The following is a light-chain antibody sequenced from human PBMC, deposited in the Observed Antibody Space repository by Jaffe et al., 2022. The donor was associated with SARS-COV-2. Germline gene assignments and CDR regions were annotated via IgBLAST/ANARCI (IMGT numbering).Light chain of an antibody. CDR3: QQYGSSPYT. CDR2: GAS. Sequence: EIVLTQSPGTLSLSPGERATLSCRASQSVSSSYLGWYQQKFGQAPRLLIYGASSRATGIPDRFSGSGSGTDFTLTISRLEPEDFAVYYCQQYGSSPYTFGQGTKLEIK. V-gene: IGKV3-20*01. J-gene: IGKJ2*01. CDR1: QSVSSSY.